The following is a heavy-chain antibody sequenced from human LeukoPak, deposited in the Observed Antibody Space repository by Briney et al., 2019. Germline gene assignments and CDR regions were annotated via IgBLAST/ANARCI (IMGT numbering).Heavy chain of an antibody. CDR3: ARGIRGYSGLVVH. J-gene: IGHJ4*02. D-gene: IGHD5-12*01. V-gene: IGHV3-11*04. Sequence: GGSLRLSCAASGFIFSDYYMSWLRQAPGKGLEWVSYIGSSGSTIDYANSVKGRFTISRDNAKKSLYLQMNSLRAEDTAVYYCARGIRGYSGLVVHWGQGTLVTVSS. CDR2: IGSSGSTI. CDR1: GFIFSDYY.